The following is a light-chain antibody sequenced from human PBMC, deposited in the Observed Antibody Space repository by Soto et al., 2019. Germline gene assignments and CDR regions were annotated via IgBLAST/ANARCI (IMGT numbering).Light chain of an antibody. V-gene: IGLV2-14*01. CDR3: RSYTRSGTSGVV. CDR2: DVS. CDR1: SSDVGGYNY. Sequence: QSALTQPASVSGSPGQSITISCTGTSSDVGGYNYVSWYQQHPGKAPKLIIYDVSNRPSGVSNRFSGSKSGNTASLTISGLQAEDEADYYCRSYTRSGTSGVVFGGGTKVTVL. J-gene: IGLJ2*01.